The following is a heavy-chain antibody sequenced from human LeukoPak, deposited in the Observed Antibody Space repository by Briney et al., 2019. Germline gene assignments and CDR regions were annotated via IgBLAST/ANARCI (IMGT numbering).Heavy chain of an antibody. CDR1: GFTFSSYA. D-gene: IGHD5-12*01. Sequence: GGSLRLSCAASGFTFSSYAMSWVRQAPGKGLEWVSAISGSGGNTDYVDSVKGRFSISRDNSKNTLYLQMNSLRAEDTAVYYCARGITGYSGYDYWGQGTLVTVSS. CDR3: ARGITGYSGYDY. J-gene: IGHJ4*02. CDR2: ISGSGGNT. V-gene: IGHV3-23*01.